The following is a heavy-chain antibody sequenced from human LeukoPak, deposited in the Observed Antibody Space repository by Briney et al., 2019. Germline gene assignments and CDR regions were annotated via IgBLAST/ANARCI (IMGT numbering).Heavy chain of an antibody. V-gene: IGHV4-59*01. CDR3: ARVSNYDILTG. CDR2: IYYSGST. Sequence: SETLSLTCTVSGGSISSYYWSWIRQPPGKGLEWIGYIYYSGSTNYNPSLKSRVTISVDTSKNQFSLKLSPVTAADTAVYYCARVSNYDILTGWGQGTLVTVSS. D-gene: IGHD3-9*01. J-gene: IGHJ4*02. CDR1: GGSISSYY.